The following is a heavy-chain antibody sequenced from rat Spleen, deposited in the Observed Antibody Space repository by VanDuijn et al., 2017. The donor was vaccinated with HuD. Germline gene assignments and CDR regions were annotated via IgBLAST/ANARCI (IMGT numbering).Heavy chain of an antibody. CDR1: GFTFSNYG. CDR2: ISTGGTNT. J-gene: IGHJ3*01. Sequence: EVQLVESGGGLVQPGRSLKLSCAASGFTFSNYGMAWVRQTPTQGLEWVASISTGGTNTYYRDSVKGRFTISRDNSKNTQYLQMDSLRSEDTATYYCARGGYTTDYFYVGWFAYWGQGTLVTVSS. D-gene: IGHD1-6*01. CDR3: ARGGYTTDYFYVGWFAY. V-gene: IGHV5S14*01.